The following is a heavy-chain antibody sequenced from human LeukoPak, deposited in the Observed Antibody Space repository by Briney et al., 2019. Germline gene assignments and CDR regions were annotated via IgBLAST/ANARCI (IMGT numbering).Heavy chain of an antibody. CDR3: ARGDGGYYYGMDV. J-gene: IGHJ6*02. Sequence: GGYLRLSCAASGFTFSTYEMNWVRQAPGKGLEWVSYISVSGGTIKYADSVKGRFTISRDNAKNSLYLQLNSLRAEDTAVYYCARGDGGYYYGMDVWGQGTTVTVSS. V-gene: IGHV3-48*03. CDR1: GFTFSTYE. CDR2: ISVSGGTI. D-gene: IGHD3-3*01.